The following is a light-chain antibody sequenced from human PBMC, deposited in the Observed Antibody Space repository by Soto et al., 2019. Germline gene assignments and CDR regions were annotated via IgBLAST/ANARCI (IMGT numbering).Light chain of an antibody. V-gene: IGKV1-5*01. J-gene: IGKJ4*02. CDR2: AAS. CDR3: QQYNSFSKA. Sequence: DIQMTQSPSRLSASVGDRVTITCRASQSIGYWLAWYQQKPGEAPNLLIYAASTLETGVPSRFSGSGYGTEVTLTIASRQPEDSPSYYCQQYNSFSKAFGRGTKVEIK. CDR1: QSIGYW.